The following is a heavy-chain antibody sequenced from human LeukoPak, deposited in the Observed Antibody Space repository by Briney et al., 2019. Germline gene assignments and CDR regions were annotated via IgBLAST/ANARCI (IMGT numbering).Heavy chain of an antibody. CDR1: GFTFSTYA. D-gene: IGHD6-6*01. Sequence: GSLRLSCAASGFTFSTYAMSWVRQAPGKGLEWIGYIYYSGSTNYNPSLKSRVTISVDTSKNQFSLKLSSVTAADTAVYYCARVDPDSSSTLEVFDYWGQGTLVTVSS. J-gene: IGHJ4*02. CDR2: IYYSGST. CDR3: ARVDPDSSSTLEVFDY. V-gene: IGHV4-59*01.